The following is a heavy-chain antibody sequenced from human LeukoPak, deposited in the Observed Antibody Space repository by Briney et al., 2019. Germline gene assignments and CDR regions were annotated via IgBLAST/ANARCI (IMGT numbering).Heavy chain of an antibody. Sequence: SETLSLTCAVYGGSFSPYYWSWIRQSPDKGLEWIGEINHSRSTNYNPSLKSRVTISVDTSKNQFSLKLSSVTAADTAVYYCAKYGFSYCSGTSCIPHWGQGTRVTVSS. D-gene: IGHD2-2*01. J-gene: IGHJ4*02. CDR3: AKYGFSYCSGTSCIPH. V-gene: IGHV4-34*01. CDR1: GGSFSPYY. CDR2: INHSRST.